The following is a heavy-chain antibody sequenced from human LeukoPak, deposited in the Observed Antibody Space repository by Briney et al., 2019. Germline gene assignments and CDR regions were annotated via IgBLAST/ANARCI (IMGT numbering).Heavy chain of an antibody. CDR3: ARGHDGGLAY. V-gene: IGHV4-31*03. D-gene: IGHD4-23*01. Sequence: SETLSLTCTVSGGSISSGGYYWTWIRQHPGKGLEWIGYIYYSGSTYFNPSLKTRVTMSVDTSKNQFSLKLSSVTAADTAVYYCARGHDGGLAYWGQGTLVTVPS. J-gene: IGHJ4*02. CDR2: IYYSGST. CDR1: GGSISSGGYY.